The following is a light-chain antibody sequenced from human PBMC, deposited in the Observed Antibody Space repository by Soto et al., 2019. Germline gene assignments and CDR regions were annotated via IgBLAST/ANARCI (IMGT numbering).Light chain of an antibody. V-gene: IGLV2-8*01. CDR3: SSYAGSNCL. Sequence: QSALTQPPSASGSPGQSVTISCTGTSSTIGDFNSVSWYQHHPDKAPKLVIYEVNKRPSGVPDRFSGSKSGNTASLTVSGLQADDEAAYYCSSYAGSNCLFGGGTKLTVL. J-gene: IGLJ2*01. CDR2: EVN. CDR1: SSTIGDFNS.